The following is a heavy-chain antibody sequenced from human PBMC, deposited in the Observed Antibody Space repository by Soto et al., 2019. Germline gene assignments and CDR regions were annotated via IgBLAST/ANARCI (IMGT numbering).Heavy chain of an antibody. CDR3: TRDKVVLRFLEWLPRSDYYYGMDV. J-gene: IGHJ6*02. D-gene: IGHD3-3*01. CDR2: IRSKAYGGTT. V-gene: IGHV3-49*04. Sequence: GGSLRLSCAVTGFTFKNYAMSWVRQAPGKGLEWVGFIRSKAYGGTTEYAASVKGRFTISRDDSKSIAYLQMNSLKTEDTAVYYCTRDKVVLRFLEWLPRSDYYYGMDVWGQGTTVTVSS. CDR1: GFTFKNYA.